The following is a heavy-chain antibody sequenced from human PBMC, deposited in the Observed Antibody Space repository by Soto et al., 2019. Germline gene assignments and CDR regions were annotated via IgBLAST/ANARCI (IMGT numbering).Heavy chain of an antibody. J-gene: IGHJ4*02. CDR2: INPSGGST. Sequence: QVQLVQSGAEVKKPGASVKVSCKASGYTFTNYYMHWVRQAPGQGLEWMGIINPSGGSTSYAQKFQGRVNMTRETPTSTVYMELSSLRLEDTAVYYCAREWPVTSDYWGQGTLGTVSS. V-gene: IGHV1-46*01. CDR3: AREWPVTSDY. D-gene: IGHD4-17*01. CDR1: GYTFTNYY.